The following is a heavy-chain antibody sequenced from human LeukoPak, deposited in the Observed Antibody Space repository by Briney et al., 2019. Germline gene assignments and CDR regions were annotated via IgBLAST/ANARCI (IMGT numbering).Heavy chain of an antibody. V-gene: IGHV4-34*01. Sequence: SETLSLTCAVYGGSFSGYYWSWIRQPPGKGLEWIGEINHSGSTNYNPSLKSRVTISVDTSKNQFSLKLSSVTAADTAVYYCARGRGSCSSTSCYKAAPFDYWGQGTLVTVSS. CDR1: GGSFSGYY. CDR3: ARGRGSCSSTSCYKAAPFDY. CDR2: INHSGST. D-gene: IGHD2-2*02. J-gene: IGHJ4*02.